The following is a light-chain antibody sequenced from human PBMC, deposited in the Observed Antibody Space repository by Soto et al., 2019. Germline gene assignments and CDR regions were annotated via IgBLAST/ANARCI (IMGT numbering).Light chain of an antibody. V-gene: IGLV2-14*01. J-gene: IGLJ2*01. Sequence: QSALTQPASVSGSPGQSITISCTGTSSDVGGYNYVSWYQQHPGKAPKLMIYDVSNRPSGVSNRFSGSKSGNTASLTISGLQAEDEADYLCSSYTSSSTLVVFGGGTKQTVL. CDR3: SSYTSSSTLVV. CDR2: DVS. CDR1: SSDVGGYNY.